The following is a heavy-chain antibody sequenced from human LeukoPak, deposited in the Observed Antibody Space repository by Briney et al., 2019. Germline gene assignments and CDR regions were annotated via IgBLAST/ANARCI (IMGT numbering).Heavy chain of an antibody. CDR1: GGSISSYY. CDR3: ARHRSWDENFDY. Sequence: PWETLSLTCTVSGGSISSYYWSWIRQPPGKGLEWIGYIYTSGSTNYNPSLKSRVTISVDTSKNQFSLKLSSVTAADTAVYYCARHRSWDENFDYWGQGTLVTVSS. D-gene: IGHD1-26*01. V-gene: IGHV4-4*09. CDR2: IYTSGST. J-gene: IGHJ4*02.